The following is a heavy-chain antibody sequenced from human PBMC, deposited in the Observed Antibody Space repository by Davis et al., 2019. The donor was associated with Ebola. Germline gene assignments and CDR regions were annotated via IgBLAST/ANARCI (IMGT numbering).Heavy chain of an antibody. CDR1: GFTFSAYG. J-gene: IGHJ4*02. D-gene: IGHD3-10*01. V-gene: IGHV3-33*01. CDR3: ARVPRSGSGSYSF. CDR2: IWPDGIDK. Sequence: PGGSLRLSCAAAGFTFSAYGMHWVRQAPGKGLEWVAVIWPDGIDKEYADSVKGRFTISRDMSKKMLYLQMNSLRAEDTAVYYCARVPRSGSGSYSFWGQGTLVTVSS.